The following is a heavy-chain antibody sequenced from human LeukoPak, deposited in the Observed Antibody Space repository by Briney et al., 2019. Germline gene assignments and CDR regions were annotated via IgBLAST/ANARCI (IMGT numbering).Heavy chain of an antibody. D-gene: IGHD2-15*01. CDR2: ISSSSSYI. J-gene: IGHJ5*02. V-gene: IGHV3-21*01. CDR1: GFTFSSYS. Sequence: GGSLRLSCAASGFTFSSYSMNWVRQAPGKGLEWVSSISSSSSYIYYADSVKGRFTISRDNAKNSLYLQMNSLRAEDTAVYYCAGLGYCSGGSCYSLAWFDPWGQGTLVTVSS. CDR3: AGLGYCSGGSCYSLAWFDP.